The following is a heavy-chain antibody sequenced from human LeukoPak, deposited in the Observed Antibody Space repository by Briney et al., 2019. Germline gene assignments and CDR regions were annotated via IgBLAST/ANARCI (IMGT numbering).Heavy chain of an antibody. CDR2: INLSSSSR. D-gene: IGHD3-22*01. V-gene: IGHV3-20*04. Sequence: GGSLRLSCAASGFTFSSYWMHWVRQAPGKGLEWVSGINLSSSSRGYADSVKGRFTISRDSAKKFLYLQMNTLRVEDTALYYCARVDGSADYSLDYWGQGSLVTVSS. CDR3: ARVDGSADYSLDY. CDR1: GFTFSSYW. J-gene: IGHJ4*02.